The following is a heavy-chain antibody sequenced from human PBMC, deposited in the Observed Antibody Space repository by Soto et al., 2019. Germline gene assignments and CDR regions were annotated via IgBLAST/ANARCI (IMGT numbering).Heavy chain of an antibody. Sequence: QLQLQESGPGLVKPSETLSLTCTVSGGSISSSSYYWGWIRQPPGKGLEWIGSIYYSGSTYYNPSLKSRVTISVDTSKNQFSLELSSVTAADTAVYYCARAGNTNDAFDIWGQGTMVTVSS. CDR1: GGSISSSSYY. CDR3: ARAGNTNDAFDI. CDR2: IYYSGST. D-gene: IGHD2-2*01. J-gene: IGHJ3*02. V-gene: IGHV4-39*01.